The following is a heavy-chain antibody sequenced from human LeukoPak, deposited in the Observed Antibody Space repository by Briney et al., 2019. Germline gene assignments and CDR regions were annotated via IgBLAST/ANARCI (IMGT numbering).Heavy chain of an antibody. CDR3: AKDRIAAHAGIKSNWFDP. Sequence: PGGSLRLSCAASEFSVGSNYMTWVRQAPGKGLEWVSLIYSGGSTYYADSVKGRFTISRDNSKNTLYLQMNSLRAEDTAVYYCAKDRIAAHAGIKSNWFDPWGQGTLVTVSS. D-gene: IGHD6-13*01. CDR2: IYSGGST. J-gene: IGHJ5*02. V-gene: IGHV3-66*01. CDR1: EFSVGSNY.